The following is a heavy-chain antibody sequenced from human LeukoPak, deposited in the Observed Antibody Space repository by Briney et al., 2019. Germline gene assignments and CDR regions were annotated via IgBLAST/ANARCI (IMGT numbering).Heavy chain of an antibody. Sequence: GASVKVSCKASGYTFTSYGLSWVRQDPGQRLEWMGWISAYNGNTNYAQKLQGRVTMTTDTSTSTAYMELRSLRSDDTAVYYCARDRAPDYYDSSGYYPLDYWGQGTLVTVSS. V-gene: IGHV1-18*01. D-gene: IGHD3-22*01. CDR3: ARDRAPDYYDSSGYYPLDY. CDR1: GYTFTSYG. J-gene: IGHJ4*02. CDR2: ISAYNGNT.